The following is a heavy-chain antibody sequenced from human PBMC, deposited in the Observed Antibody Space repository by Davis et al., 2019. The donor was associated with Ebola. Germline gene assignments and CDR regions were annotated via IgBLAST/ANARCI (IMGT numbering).Heavy chain of an antibody. D-gene: IGHD6-13*01. CDR3: ARGVAAAGNWFDP. CDR2: IYHSGST. J-gene: IGHJ5*02. CDR1: GGSISSGGYS. V-gene: IGHV4-30-2*01. Sequence: SETLSLTCAVSGGSISSGGYSWSWIRQPPGKGLEWIGYIYHSGSTYYNPSLKSRVTISVDTSKNQFSLKLSSVTAADTAVYYCARGVAAAGNWFDPWGQGTLVTVSS.